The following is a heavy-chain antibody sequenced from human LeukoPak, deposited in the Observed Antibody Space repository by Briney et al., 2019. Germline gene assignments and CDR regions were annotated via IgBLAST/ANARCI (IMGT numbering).Heavy chain of an antibody. Sequence: ASVKVSCKASGYTFTSYDINWVRQATGQGLEWMGWMNPNSGNTGYAQKFQGRVTMTRNTSISTAYMELSSLRSEDTAVYYCARGRYCSGGSCYSKLGDWFDPWGQGTLVTVSS. CDR2: MNPNSGNT. CDR3: ARGRYCSGGSCYSKLGDWFDP. D-gene: IGHD2-15*01. CDR1: GYTFTSYD. J-gene: IGHJ5*02. V-gene: IGHV1-8*01.